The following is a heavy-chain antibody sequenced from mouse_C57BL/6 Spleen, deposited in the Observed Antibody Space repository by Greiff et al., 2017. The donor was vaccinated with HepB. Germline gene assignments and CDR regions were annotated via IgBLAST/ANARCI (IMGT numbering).Heavy chain of an antibody. V-gene: IGHV1-62-2*01. J-gene: IGHJ3*01. D-gene: IGHD2-1*01. Sequence: QVHVQQSGAELVQPGASVKLSCKASGYTFTEYTIHWVKQRSGQGLEWIGWFYPGSGSIKYNEKFKDKATLTVDKSSSTVYMELSRLTSEDSAVYFCARHEDYYGPVAYWGQGTLVTVAA. CDR3: ARHEDYYGPVAY. CDR2: FYPGSGSI. CDR1: GYTFTEYT.